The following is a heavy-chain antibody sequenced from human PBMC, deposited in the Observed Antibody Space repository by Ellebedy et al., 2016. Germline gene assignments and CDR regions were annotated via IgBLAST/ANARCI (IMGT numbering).Heavy chain of an antibody. V-gene: IGHV4-34*01. CDR3: ARGGDYFFEF. CDR2: INHSGGT. Sequence: SETLSLTXGVYGGSFSDYSWNWIRQPPGKGLEWIGQINHSGGTKYNPSLESRATISVDTSKNQFSLRLTSVTAADTAVYYCARGGDYFFEFWGQGTLVTVSS. CDR1: GGSFSDYS. J-gene: IGHJ4*02. D-gene: IGHD2-21*02.